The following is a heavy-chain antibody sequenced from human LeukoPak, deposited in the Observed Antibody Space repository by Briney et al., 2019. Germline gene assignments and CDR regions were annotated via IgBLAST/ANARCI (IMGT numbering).Heavy chain of an antibody. CDR3: ARGPLHSTLVVVAATNWFDP. J-gene: IGHJ5*02. D-gene: IGHD2-15*01. V-gene: IGHV1-18*01. CDR2: ISTSTGDT. Sequence: ASVKVSCKTSGYSFILYGISWVRQAPGQGPEWMGWISTSTGDTKYTQKFQGRVTLTTDTSTSTAYMELSSLRSDDTAVYYCARGPLHSTLVVVAATNWFDPWGQGTLVTVSS. CDR1: GYSFILYG.